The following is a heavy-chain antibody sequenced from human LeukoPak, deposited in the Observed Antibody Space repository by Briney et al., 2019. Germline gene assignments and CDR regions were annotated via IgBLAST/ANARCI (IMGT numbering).Heavy chain of an antibody. CDR1: GGTFSSYA. V-gene: IGHV1-69*05. D-gene: IGHD3-22*01. CDR3: ASPYYYDSSGYQRAHWYFDL. J-gene: IGHJ2*01. Sequence: SVKVSCMASGGTFSSYAISWVRQAPGQGLEWIGGIIPIFGTANYAQKFQGRVTITTDESTSTAYMELSSLRSEDTAVYYCASPYYYDSSGYQRAHWYFDLWGRGTLVTVSS. CDR2: IIPIFGTA.